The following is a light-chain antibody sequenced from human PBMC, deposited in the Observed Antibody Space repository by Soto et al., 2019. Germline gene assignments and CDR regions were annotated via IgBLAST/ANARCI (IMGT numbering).Light chain of an antibody. CDR3: CSYAGIITWV. J-gene: IGLJ3*02. CDR2: EVT. V-gene: IGLV2-23*02. Sequence: QSALTQPASVSGSPGQSITISCTGNSNDIGGHNHVSWYQQHPGNSPKLIIYEVTERPSGVSNRFSASKSGTTASLTISGLQAEDEADYYCCSYAGIITWVCGGGTKLTV. CDR1: SNDIGGHNH.